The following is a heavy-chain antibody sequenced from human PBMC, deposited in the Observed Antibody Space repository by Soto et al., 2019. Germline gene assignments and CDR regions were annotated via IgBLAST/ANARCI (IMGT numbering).Heavy chain of an antibody. CDR1: GFTFSSYA. CDR3: AKMSDFWSGSPTYHFDY. J-gene: IGHJ4*02. Sequence: EVQLLESGGGLVQPGGSLTLSCAASGFTFSSYAMSWVRQAPGKGLEWVSVISGSGSSTYYADSVKGRFTISRDNSKKTLYVQMNSLRAEDTAVYYCAKMSDFWSGSPTYHFDYWGQGTQVTVSS. CDR2: ISGSGSST. D-gene: IGHD3-3*01. V-gene: IGHV3-23*01.